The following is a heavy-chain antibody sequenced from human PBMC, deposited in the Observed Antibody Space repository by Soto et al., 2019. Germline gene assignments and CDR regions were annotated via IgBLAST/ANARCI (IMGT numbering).Heavy chain of an antibody. J-gene: IGHJ4*02. Sequence: VQLVESGGGVVQPGRSLRLSCAASGFNFSRYGMHWVRQAPGKGLEWVAVISYDGSNQYYADSMKGRFSISRDNSKNTLYLQMESLSTEDSAKYFCAKDGGGYYFDQWGQGTLVTVSS. V-gene: IGHV3-30*18. CDR2: ISYDGSNQ. D-gene: IGHD3-16*01. CDR1: GFNFSRYG. CDR3: AKDGGGYYFDQ.